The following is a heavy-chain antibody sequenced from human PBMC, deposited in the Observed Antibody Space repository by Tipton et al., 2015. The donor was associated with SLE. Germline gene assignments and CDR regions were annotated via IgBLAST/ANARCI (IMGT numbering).Heavy chain of an antibody. V-gene: IGHV4-38-2*02. J-gene: IGHJ4*02. Sequence: TLSLTCTVSGYFINSGYFWGWIRQPPGKGLEWIGSIYHSGSTYYNPSLRSRVTLSIDTSNNQFSLKLSSVTAADTAVYYCARLPRSGGWYEDYWGQGILVTVSS. CDR3: ARLPRSGGWYEDY. CDR1: GYFINSGYF. CDR2: IYHSGST. D-gene: IGHD6-19*01.